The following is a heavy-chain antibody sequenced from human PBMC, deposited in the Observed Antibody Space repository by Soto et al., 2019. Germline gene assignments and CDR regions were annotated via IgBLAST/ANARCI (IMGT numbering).Heavy chain of an antibody. J-gene: IGHJ6*03. Sequence: GGSLRLSCAASGFTFSSYWMHWVRQAPGKGLVWVSRINSDGSSTSYADSVKGRFTISRDNAKNTLYLQMNSLRAEDTAVYYCARALKNQLPHHYYYYYYMDVWGKGTTVTVSS. V-gene: IGHV3-74*01. CDR2: INSDGSST. CDR1: GFTFSSYW. CDR3: ARALKNQLPHHYYYYYYMDV. D-gene: IGHD2-2*01.